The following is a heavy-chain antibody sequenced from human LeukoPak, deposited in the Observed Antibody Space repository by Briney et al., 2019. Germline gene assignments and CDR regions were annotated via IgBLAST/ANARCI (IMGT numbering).Heavy chain of an antibody. V-gene: IGHV3-30*04. CDR2: ISYDGSKK. J-gene: IGHJ4*02. Sequence: GRSLRLSCAASGFTFSSFAMHWVRQAPGKGLEWVTLISYDGSKKYYADSVKGRFTISRDNSKDTLFLQMNSLRSEDTAVYYCARDRGMTTNSFDYWGQGTLVTVSS. CDR1: GFTFSSFA. D-gene: IGHD4-11*01. CDR3: ARDRGMTTNSFDY.